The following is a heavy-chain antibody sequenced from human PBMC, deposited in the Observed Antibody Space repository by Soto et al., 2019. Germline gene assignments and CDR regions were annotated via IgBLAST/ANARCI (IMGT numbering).Heavy chain of an antibody. CDR2: IYWDGDE. CDR3: AHKGGRGAAMDV. CDR1: GFSISTSGVG. V-gene: IGHV2-5*02. Sequence: QITLKESGPTLVKPTQTLTLTCTFSGFSISTSGVGVAWIRQPPGMALEWLALIYWDGDERYSPFLQNRVTITKDTSKNQVVLTMTNMEPVDTATYYCAHKGGRGAAMDVWGQGTTVTVSS. J-gene: IGHJ6*02. D-gene: IGHD2-15*01.